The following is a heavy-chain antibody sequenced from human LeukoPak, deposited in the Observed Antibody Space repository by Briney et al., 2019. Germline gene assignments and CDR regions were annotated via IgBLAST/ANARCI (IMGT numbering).Heavy chain of an antibody. D-gene: IGHD6-19*01. CDR2: MNPNSGNT. Sequence: ASVKVSCKASGYTFTSYDINWVRQATGQGLEWMGWMNPNSGNTGYAQKFQGRVTMTRNTPISTAYMELSSLRSEDTAVYYCARLRKQWLVLYYYYYMDVWGKGTTVTISS. J-gene: IGHJ6*03. CDR1: GYTFTSYD. V-gene: IGHV1-8*01. CDR3: ARLRKQWLVLYYYYYMDV.